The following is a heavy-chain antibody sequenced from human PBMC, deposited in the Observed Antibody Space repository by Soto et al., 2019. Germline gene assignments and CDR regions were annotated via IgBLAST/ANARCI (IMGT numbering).Heavy chain of an antibody. J-gene: IGHJ6*02. CDR1: GGTFGSNA. V-gene: IGHV1-3*01. D-gene: IGHD1-7*01. CDR3: ARAQRAGWNYEEYYYYGMDV. Sequence: ASVKVSRKASGGTFGSNASSWVRQAPGQRLEWMGWINAGNGNTKYSQKFQGRVTITRDTSASTADMELSRLRSDDTAVYYCARAQRAGWNYEEYYYYGMDVWGQGTTVTVSS. CDR2: INAGNGNT.